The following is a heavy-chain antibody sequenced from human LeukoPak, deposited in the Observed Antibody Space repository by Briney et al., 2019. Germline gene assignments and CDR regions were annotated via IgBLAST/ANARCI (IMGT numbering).Heavy chain of an antibody. V-gene: IGHV4-34*01. Sequence: SETLSLTCGVYGGSFSGYYWSWIRQPPGKGLEWIGEINPRGSTNYNPSLKSRVTISVDTSKNQFSLKLSSVTAADTAVYYCARDGYSGYYDYWGQGTLVTVSS. CDR1: GGSFSGYY. CDR3: ARDGYSGYYDY. D-gene: IGHD5-12*01. J-gene: IGHJ4*02. CDR2: INPRGST.